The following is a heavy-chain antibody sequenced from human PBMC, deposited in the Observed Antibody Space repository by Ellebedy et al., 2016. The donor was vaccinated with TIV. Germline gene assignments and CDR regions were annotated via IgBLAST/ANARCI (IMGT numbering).Heavy chain of an antibody. CDR3: ARITEGGSSSWYGEDAFDI. J-gene: IGHJ3*02. Sequence: SVKVSXXASGGTFSSYAISWVRQAPGQGLEWMGGIIPIFGTANYAQKFQGRVTITADESTSTAYMELSSLRSEDTAVYYCARITEGGSSSWYGEDAFDIWGQGTMVTVSS. D-gene: IGHD6-13*01. CDR1: GGTFSSYA. CDR2: IIPIFGTA. V-gene: IGHV1-69*13.